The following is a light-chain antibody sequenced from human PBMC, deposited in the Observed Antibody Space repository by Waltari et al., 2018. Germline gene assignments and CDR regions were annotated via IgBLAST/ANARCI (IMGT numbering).Light chain of an antibody. CDR1: QTVRSNY. CDR3: QQSGTSHS. CDR2: GAS. V-gene: IGKV3-20*01. J-gene: IGKJ2*03. Sequence: ILLTQSPGTLSLSPGDRATLSCWANQTVRSNYRAWYPRMPGQAPRLRVFGASTRATGIPDRFSGSGSGTDLTLTIDRLEPEDVAVYYCQQSGTSHSFGQGTKLEI.